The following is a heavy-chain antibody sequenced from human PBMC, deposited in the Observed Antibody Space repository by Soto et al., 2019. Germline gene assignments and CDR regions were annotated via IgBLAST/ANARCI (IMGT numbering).Heavy chain of an antibody. CDR1: GFSFSSYS. CDR2: LSSSTSYI. CDR3: ARDRVPAAMGGYFDY. Sequence: VQLVESGGGLVKPGGSLRLSCAASGFSFSSYSMYWVRQAPGKGLEWVSSLSSSTSYIYYADSVKGRFTISRDNAKNSLYLQVNSLRAEDTAVYYCARDRVPAAMGGYFDYWGQGTLVTVSS. D-gene: IGHD2-2*01. V-gene: IGHV3-21*01. J-gene: IGHJ4*02.